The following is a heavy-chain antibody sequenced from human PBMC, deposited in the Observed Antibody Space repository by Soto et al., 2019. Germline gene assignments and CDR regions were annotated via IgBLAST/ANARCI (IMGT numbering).Heavy chain of an antibody. J-gene: IGHJ6*02. V-gene: IGHV1-69*12. Sequence: QVQLVQSGAEVKKPGSSVKVSCKASGGTFSSYAISWVRQAPGQGLEWMGGIIPIFGTANYAQKFQGRVTITADESTSTAYMELSSVRSEDTAVYYCARDLRRNDYGGIPDYYYYGMDVWGQGTTVTVSS. CDR2: IIPIFGTA. CDR3: ARDLRRNDYGGIPDYYYYGMDV. D-gene: IGHD4-17*01. CDR1: GGTFSSYA.